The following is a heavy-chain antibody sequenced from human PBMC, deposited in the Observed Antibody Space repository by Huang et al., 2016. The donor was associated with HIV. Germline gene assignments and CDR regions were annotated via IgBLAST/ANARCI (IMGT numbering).Heavy chain of an antibody. CDR3: AKDRVAGTGHCFDP. J-gene: IGHJ5*02. CDR2: IRGRDNTT. D-gene: IGHD6-19*01. V-gene: IGHV3-23*01. Sequence: EVTLLESGGGLVQPGGSLRLSCAAFGFSFSSYTMNWVRQAPGKGLEWVSSIRGRDNTTFYADSVKGRFTISRDNSKNTLYLQMKSLRVDDTAVYYCAKDRVAGTGHCFDPWGQGTLVTVSS. CDR1: GFSFSSYT.